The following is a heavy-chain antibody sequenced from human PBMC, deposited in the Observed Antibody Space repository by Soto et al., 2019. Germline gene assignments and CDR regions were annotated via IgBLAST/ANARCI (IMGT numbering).Heavy chain of an antibody. D-gene: IGHD2-2*01. Sequence: EVQLVESGGGLIQPGGSLRLSCAASGFTVSSKYMSWVRQAPGKGLEWVSVIYSDGSTYYADSVKGRFTISRDNSKNTLYLQMNSLRAEDTAVYYCANQRRGYYFDYWGQGTLVTVSS. CDR2: IYSDGST. V-gene: IGHV3-53*01. CDR3: ANQRRGYYFDY. J-gene: IGHJ4*02. CDR1: GFTVSSKY.